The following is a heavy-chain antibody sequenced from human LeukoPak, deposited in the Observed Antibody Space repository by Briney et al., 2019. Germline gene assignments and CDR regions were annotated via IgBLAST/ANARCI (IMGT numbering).Heavy chain of an antibody. CDR3: AKDSSGYYSSPPDY. Sequence: GGSLRLSCAASGFTFSSYAMSWVRQAPGKGLEWVSAISGSGGSTYYADSVKGRFTISRDNSKNTLYLQMNSLRAEDTAVYYCAKDSSGYYSSPPDYRGQGTLVTVSS. D-gene: IGHD3-22*01. CDR2: ISGSGGST. J-gene: IGHJ4*02. V-gene: IGHV3-23*01. CDR1: GFTFSSYA.